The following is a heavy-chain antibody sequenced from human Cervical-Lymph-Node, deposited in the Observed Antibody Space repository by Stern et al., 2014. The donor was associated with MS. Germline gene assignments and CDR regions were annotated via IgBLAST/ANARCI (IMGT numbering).Heavy chain of an antibody. CDR3: ARDSYDFWSDYYYTKGMDV. D-gene: IGHD3-3*01. J-gene: IGHJ6*02. V-gene: IGHV3-21*01. Sequence: EVQLVESGGGLVKPGGSLRLSCAASGFTFSTYSMSWVRQAPGKGLEGVASISSSSTYIYYADSVRGRFTISRDKAKKTLNLQMNSLRAEDTAVYYCARDSYDFWSDYYYTKGMDVWGQGTTVTVSS. CDR1: GFTFSTYS. CDR2: ISSSSTYI.